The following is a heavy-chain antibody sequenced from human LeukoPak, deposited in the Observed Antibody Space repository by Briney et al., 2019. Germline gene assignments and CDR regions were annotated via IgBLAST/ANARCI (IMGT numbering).Heavy chain of an antibody. CDR2: IYDSGST. V-gene: IGHV4-31*03. D-gene: IGHD3-22*01. J-gene: IGHJ5*01. Sequence: SQTLSLTCTVSGGSISSGGYYWSWIRQHPGKGLEWIGYIYDSGSTYYNPSLKSRVTISVDTSKNQFSVKLSSVTAADTAVYYCAGGGVIVVEGWLDPWGQGTLVTVSS. CDR3: AGGGVIVVEGWLDP. CDR1: GGSISSGGYY.